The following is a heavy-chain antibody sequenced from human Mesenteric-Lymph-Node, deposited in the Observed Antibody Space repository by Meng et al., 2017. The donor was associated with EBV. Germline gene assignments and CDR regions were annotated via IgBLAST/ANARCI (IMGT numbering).Heavy chain of an antibody. D-gene: IGHD3-3*01. CDR3: VYGPIFGV. J-gene: IGHJ4*02. CDR1: GFSLSTSGVG. V-gene: IGHV2-5*02. CDR2: IYWDDDK. Sequence: QIPLKESGPTLVIPTQTLTLTCTFSGFSLSTSGVGVGWIRQPPGKALEWLGFIYWDDDKRYSPSLKSRLTITKDTSKKQVALSLTNMDAVDTATYYRVYGPIFGVWGQGTLVTVSS.